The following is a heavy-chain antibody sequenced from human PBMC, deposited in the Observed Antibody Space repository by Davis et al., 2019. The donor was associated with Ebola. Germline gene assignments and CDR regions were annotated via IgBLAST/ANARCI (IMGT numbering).Heavy chain of an antibody. CDR2: ISSSGSTI. Sequence: PGGSLRLSCAASGFTFSSYEMNWVRQAPGKGLEWVSYISSSGSTIYYADSVKGRFTISRDNAKNSLYLQMNSLRAEDTAVYYCARVAPMTTVTPDYWGQGTLVTVSS. CDR1: GFTFSSYE. CDR3: ARVAPMTTVTPDY. V-gene: IGHV3-48*03. D-gene: IGHD4-17*01. J-gene: IGHJ4*02.